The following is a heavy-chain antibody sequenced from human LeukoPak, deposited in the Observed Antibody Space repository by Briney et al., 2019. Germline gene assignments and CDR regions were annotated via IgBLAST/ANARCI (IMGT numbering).Heavy chain of an antibody. D-gene: IGHD6-19*01. V-gene: IGHV3-21*01. J-gene: IGHJ4*02. CDR2: ISSSSSYI. CDR1: GFTFTNYA. CDR3: ARGSSGWYYFDY. Sequence: GGSLRLSCAASGFTFTNYAMSWVRQTPGKGLEWISSISSSSSYIHYADSVKGRFTISRDNSKNTLYLQMNSLRAEDTAVYYCARGSSGWYYFDYWGQGTLVTVSS.